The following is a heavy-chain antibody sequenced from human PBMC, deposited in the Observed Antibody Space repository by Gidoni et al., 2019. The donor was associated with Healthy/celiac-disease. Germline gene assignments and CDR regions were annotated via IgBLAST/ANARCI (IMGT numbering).Heavy chain of an antibody. CDR3: ARDWGATTSAGYYYYGMDV. V-gene: IGHV1-46*01. CDR1: GYNFTRYY. J-gene: IGHJ6*02. CDR2: INPSGCST. Sequence: QVQLVQSGAEVKKPGASVKVSCKASGYNFTRYYMNWVRQAPGQGLGWMGIINPSGCSTSYAQKFQGRVTLTRDTSTSTVYMELSSLRSEDTAVYYCARDWGATTSAGYYYYGMDVWGQGTTVTVSS. D-gene: IGHD1-26*01.